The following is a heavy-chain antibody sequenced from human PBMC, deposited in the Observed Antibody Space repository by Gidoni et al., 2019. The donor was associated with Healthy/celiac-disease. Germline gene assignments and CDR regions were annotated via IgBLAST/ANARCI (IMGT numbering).Heavy chain of an antibody. V-gene: IGHV3-9*01. D-gene: IGHD6-6*01. CDR2: ISWNSGSI. CDR1: GFPFDDYA. CDR3: AKDSSSSSIYYYYGMDV. J-gene: IGHJ6*02. Sequence: EVQLVESGGGLVQPGRSLRLSCAASGFPFDDYAMRWVRHAPGTGLEWVSGISWNSGSIGYADAVKGRFTISRDNAKNSLYLQMNSLRAEDTALYYCAKDSSSSSIYYYYGMDVWGQGTTVTVSS.